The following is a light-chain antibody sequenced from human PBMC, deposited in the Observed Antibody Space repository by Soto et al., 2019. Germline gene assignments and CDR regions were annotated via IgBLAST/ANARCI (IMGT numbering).Light chain of an antibody. CDR1: QSVSSN. V-gene: IGKV3-15*01. J-gene: IGKJ1*01. CDR2: GAS. Sequence: EIVMTQSPATLSVSPGERATLSCRASQSVSSNLAWYQQKPGQAPRLLIYGASTRATCIPARFSGRGSGTEFTLTISSLQSEDFAVYYCQQYNNWPPMAFGQGTKVEIK. CDR3: QQYNNWPPMA.